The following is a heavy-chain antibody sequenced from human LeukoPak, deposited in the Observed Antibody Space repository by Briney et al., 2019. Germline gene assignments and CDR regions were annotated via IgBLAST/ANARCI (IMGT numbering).Heavy chain of an antibody. CDR2: IYTGGGT. D-gene: IGHD3-10*01. Sequence: SETLSLTCTVSGGSISSYYWSWIRQPAGKGLEWIGRIYTGGGTNYNPSLRSRVTMSVDTSKNQFSLKLSSVTAADTAVYYCARDSGPTGIDYWGQGTLVTVSS. J-gene: IGHJ4*02. V-gene: IGHV4-4*07. CDR1: GGSISSYY. CDR3: ARDSGPTGIDY.